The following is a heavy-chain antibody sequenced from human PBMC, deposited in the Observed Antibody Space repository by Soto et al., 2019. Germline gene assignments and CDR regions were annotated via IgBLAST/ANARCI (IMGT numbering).Heavy chain of an antibody. CDR3: ARDCVGYCGSTRENYYYYYGMDV. V-gene: IGHV3-33*01. J-gene: IGHJ6*02. CDR1: GFTFSSYG. D-gene: IGHD2-2*01. Sequence: GGSLRLSCAASGFTFSSYGMHWVRQAPGKGLEWVAVIWYDGSNKYYADSVKGRFTISRDNSKNTLYLQMNSLRAEDTAVYYCARDCVGYCGSTRENYYYYYGMDVWGQGTTVTVSS. CDR2: IWYDGSNK.